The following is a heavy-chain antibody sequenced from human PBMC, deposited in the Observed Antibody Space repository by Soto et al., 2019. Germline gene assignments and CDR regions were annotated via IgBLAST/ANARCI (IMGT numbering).Heavy chain of an antibody. CDR1: GYSFTSYW. J-gene: IGHJ6*02. V-gene: IGHV5-51*01. CDR3: ATSKQQLVPVYYYYGMDV. Sequence: PGESLKISCKGSGYSFTSYWIGWVRQMPGKGLEWMGISPSFQGQVTISADKSISTAYLQWSSLKASDTAMYYCATSKQQLVPVYYYYGMDVWSQGTTVTVSS. D-gene: IGHD6-13*01.